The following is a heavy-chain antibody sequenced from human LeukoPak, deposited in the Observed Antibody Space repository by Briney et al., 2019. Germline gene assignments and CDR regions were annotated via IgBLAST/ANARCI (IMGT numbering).Heavy chain of an antibody. J-gene: IGHJ4*02. V-gene: IGHV3-15*01. CDR2: IKSETDGGTK. Sequence: GGSLRLSCAASGFTFSNAGMSWVRQAPGKGLEWVGRIKSETDGGTKDYAAPVEGRFTISRDDSKNTLYLQMNSLKTEDTAVYYCTTDLGRALVVVSGDYWGQGTLVTVSS. CDR1: GFTFSNAG. D-gene: IGHD3-22*01. CDR3: TTDLGRALVVVSGDY.